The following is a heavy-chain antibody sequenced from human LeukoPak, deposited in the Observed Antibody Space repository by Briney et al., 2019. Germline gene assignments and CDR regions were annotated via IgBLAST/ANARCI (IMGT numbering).Heavy chain of an antibody. CDR3: ARAPYDFLTGYSLNWFDP. J-gene: IGHJ5*02. CDR1: GYTFTIYA. D-gene: IGHD3-9*01. CDR2: INADSGDT. Sequence: ASVKVSCKASGYTFTIYAMHWVRQAPGQRLEWMGWINADSGDTKYSQRFQGRVTISRDTSAYTAYMELRSLISEDTAVYYCARAPYDFLTGYSLNWFDPWGQGTLVTVSS. V-gene: IGHV1-3*01.